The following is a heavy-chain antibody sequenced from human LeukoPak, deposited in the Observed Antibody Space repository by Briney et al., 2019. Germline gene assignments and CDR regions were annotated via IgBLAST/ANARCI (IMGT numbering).Heavy chain of an antibody. Sequence: GGSLRLSCAASGFTFSSYAMSWVRQAPGKGLEWVSAISGSGGRTYYADSVKGRFTISRDNSKNTLYLQMNSLRAEDTAVYYCAKDQSEYYDFWSGYWNYYYGMDVWGQGTTVTVSS. V-gene: IGHV3-23*01. CDR1: GFTFSSYA. D-gene: IGHD3-3*01. CDR3: AKDQSEYYDFWSGYWNYYYGMDV. J-gene: IGHJ6*02. CDR2: ISGSGGRT.